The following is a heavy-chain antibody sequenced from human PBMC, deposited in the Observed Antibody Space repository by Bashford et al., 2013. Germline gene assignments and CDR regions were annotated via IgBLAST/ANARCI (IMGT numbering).Heavy chain of an antibody. CDR3: ARVSEEGYYFDY. J-gene: IGHJ4*02. CDR2: IYYSGST. V-gene: IGHV4-31*03. CDR1: GGSISSGGYY. Sequence: SSETLSLTCTVSGGSISSGGYYWSWIRQHPGKGLEWIGYIYYSGSTYYNPSLKSRVTISVDTSKNQFSLKLSSVTAADTAVYYCARVSEEGYYFDYVGPGNPGHRLL.